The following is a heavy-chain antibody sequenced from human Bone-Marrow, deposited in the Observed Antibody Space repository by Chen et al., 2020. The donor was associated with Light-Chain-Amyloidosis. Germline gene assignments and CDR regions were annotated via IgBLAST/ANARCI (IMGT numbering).Heavy chain of an antibody. J-gene: IGHJ4*02. CDR1: GFPFSSHA. V-gene: IGHV3-30*04. Sequence: QVQLVESGGGVVQPGTSLSLSCVGSGFPFSSHAMHWVRQAPGRGLEWVAVISFDGRADSVQGRFTVSRDNSKSTLYLQMDRLRPDDTAVYYCARTLRYGHQVYFDYWGQGTLVTVSS. CDR3: ARTLRYGHQVYFDY. CDR2: ISFDG. D-gene: IGHD3-9*01.